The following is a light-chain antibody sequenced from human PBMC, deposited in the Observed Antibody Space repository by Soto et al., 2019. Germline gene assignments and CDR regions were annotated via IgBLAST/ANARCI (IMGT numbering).Light chain of an antibody. CDR2: GAS. Sequence: ELGFTHSPVTLSFPPVKRATSSCRPSQSVSSSYLAWYQQKPGQAPRLLIYGASSRATGIPDRFSGGGSGTDFTLTISRLEPEDFGVYYCQQYHDSTLMFGQGTKVDNK. CDR1: QSVSSSY. J-gene: IGKJ1*01. CDR3: QQYHDSTLM. V-gene: IGKV3-20*01.